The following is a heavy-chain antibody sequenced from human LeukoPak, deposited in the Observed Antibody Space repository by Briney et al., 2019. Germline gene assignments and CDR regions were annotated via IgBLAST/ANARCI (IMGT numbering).Heavy chain of an antibody. J-gene: IGHJ4*02. Sequence: PGGSLRLSCAASGFTFSTYSMNWARQVPGKGLEWVSSISSTSGYIYYADSVKGRFTISRDNAKNSLYLQMNSLRAEDTALYYCARVYCSGGSCYSTFDSWGQGTLVTVSS. CDR2: ISSTSGYI. V-gene: IGHV3-21*01. D-gene: IGHD2-15*01. CDR1: GFTFSTYS. CDR3: ARVYCSGGSCYSTFDS.